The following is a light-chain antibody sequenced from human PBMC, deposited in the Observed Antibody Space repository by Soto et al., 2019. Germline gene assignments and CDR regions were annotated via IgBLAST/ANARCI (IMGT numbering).Light chain of an antibody. Sequence: DIQMTQSPSTLSASIGDRVTIACRASQGISNWLAWYQQKPGKAPKLLIFHASSLESGVPSRFSGSGSGREFTLSSSSLVSYYFATHYCLHSYPYPPFGHGT. CDR1: QGISNW. J-gene: IGKJ2*01. CDR3: LHSYPYPP. V-gene: IGKV1-5*01. CDR2: HAS.